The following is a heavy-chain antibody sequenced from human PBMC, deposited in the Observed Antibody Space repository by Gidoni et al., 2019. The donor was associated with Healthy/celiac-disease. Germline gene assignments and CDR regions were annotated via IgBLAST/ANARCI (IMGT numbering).Heavy chain of an antibody. D-gene: IGHD6-13*01. Sequence: QVQLVESGGGLVQPGGSLRLSCAASGFTFSDYYMGWIRPAPGKGLEWVSYISSSGSTIYYADSVKGRCTISRGNAKNSLYLQMNSLRAEDTAVYYCARDKIAAAGTYYYGMDVWGQGTTVTVSS. CDR3: ARDKIAAAGTYYYGMDV. CDR1: GFTFSDYY. V-gene: IGHV3-11*01. J-gene: IGHJ6*02. CDR2: ISSSGSTI.